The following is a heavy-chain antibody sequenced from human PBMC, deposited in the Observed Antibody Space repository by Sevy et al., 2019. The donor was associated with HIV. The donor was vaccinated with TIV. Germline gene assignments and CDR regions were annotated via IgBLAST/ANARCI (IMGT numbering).Heavy chain of an antibody. V-gene: IGHV1-18*01. D-gene: IGHD3-16*01. CDR2: ISAYKGNT. CDR3: AKDRDYDYIWGTFPYRDY. CDR1: GYTFTSYG. Sequence: ASVKVSCKASGYTFTSYGISWVRQAPGQGLEWMGWISAYKGNTNYAQKFQGRVTMTTDTSTFTAYMELRSLRYDDTAVYYCAKDRDYDYIWGTFPYRDYWGQGTLVTVSS. J-gene: IGHJ4*02.